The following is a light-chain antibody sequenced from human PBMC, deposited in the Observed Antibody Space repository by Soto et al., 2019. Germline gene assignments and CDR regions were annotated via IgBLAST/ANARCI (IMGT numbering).Light chain of an antibody. Sequence: DIQMTQSPSTLPASVGDRVTITCRASQSIITWLAWFQQAPGKAPKILISDASSLKSGVPSRFSGSGSGTEFTLTISSLQPDDLATYYCQQYHIYPLTFGGGTKVEI. CDR3: QQYHIYPLT. CDR1: QSIITW. V-gene: IGKV1-5*01. J-gene: IGKJ4*01. CDR2: DAS.